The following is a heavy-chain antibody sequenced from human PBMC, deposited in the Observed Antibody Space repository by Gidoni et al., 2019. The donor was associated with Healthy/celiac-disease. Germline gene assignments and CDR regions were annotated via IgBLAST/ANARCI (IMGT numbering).Heavy chain of an antibody. D-gene: IGHD3-22*01. CDR2: IKQDGSEK. Sequence: EVQLVESGGGLVQPGGSLRLSCAASGFPFSSYWMSWVRQAPGKGLEWVANIKQDGSEKYYVDSVKGRFTISRDNAKNSLYLQMNSLRAEDTAVYYCARDFGYYDSSGYPDYWGQGTLVTVSS. J-gene: IGHJ4*02. CDR1: GFPFSSYW. CDR3: ARDFGYYDSSGYPDY. V-gene: IGHV3-7*01.